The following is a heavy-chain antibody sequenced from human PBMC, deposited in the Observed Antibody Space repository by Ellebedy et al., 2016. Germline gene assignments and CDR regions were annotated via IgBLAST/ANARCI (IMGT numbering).Heavy chain of an antibody. CDR3: ARDKSGSEVAHDAFDI. V-gene: IGHV3-7*03. CDR2: IKQDGSEK. J-gene: IGHJ3*02. CDR1: GFTFSDYW. Sequence: GESLKISCAASGFTFSDYWMDWVRQAPGKGLEWVANIKQDGSEKYYVDSVKGRFTISRDNAKNSLYLQMNSLRAEDTAVYYCARDKSGSEVAHDAFDIWGQGTMVTVSS. D-gene: IGHD3-10*01.